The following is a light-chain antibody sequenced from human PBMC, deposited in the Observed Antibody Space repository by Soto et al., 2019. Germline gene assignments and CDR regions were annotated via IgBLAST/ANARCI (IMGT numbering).Light chain of an antibody. CDR3: QQYNSYAWT. CDR2: DAS. Sequence: DIQMTQSPSTLSASVGDRFTITCRASQSISNWLAWYQQKPGKAPKLLIYDASTLESGVPSRFSGSGSGTAFTLTISTLQPDDFATHYCQQYNSYAWTFGQGTKVEI. J-gene: IGKJ1*01. V-gene: IGKV1-5*01. CDR1: QSISNW.